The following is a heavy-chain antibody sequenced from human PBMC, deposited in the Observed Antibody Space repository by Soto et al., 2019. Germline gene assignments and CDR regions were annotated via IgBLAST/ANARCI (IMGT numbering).Heavy chain of an antibody. Sequence: GASVKVSCKVSGYTLTELSMHWVRQAPGKGLEWMGGFDPEDGETIYAQKFQGRVTMTEDTSTDTAYMELSSLRSEDTAVYYCATVPDYGDFPFDYWGQETLVTVSS. V-gene: IGHV1-24*01. CDR2: FDPEDGET. J-gene: IGHJ4*02. CDR1: GYTLTELS. CDR3: ATVPDYGDFPFDY. D-gene: IGHD4-17*01.